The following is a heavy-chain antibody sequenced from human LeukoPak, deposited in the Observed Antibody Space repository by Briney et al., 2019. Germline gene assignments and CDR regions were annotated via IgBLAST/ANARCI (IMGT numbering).Heavy chain of an antibody. Sequence: ASVKVSCKASGYTFTGYYMHWVRQAPGQGLEWMGWIYPNSGATKYAQKFQGRVTMTRDTSISTAYMELSGLRSDDTAVYYCGTLLPNRPFDYWGQGSLVTVSS. CDR1: GYTFTGYY. J-gene: IGHJ4*02. CDR3: GTLLPNRPFDY. V-gene: IGHV1-2*02. D-gene: IGHD1-14*01. CDR2: IYPNSGAT.